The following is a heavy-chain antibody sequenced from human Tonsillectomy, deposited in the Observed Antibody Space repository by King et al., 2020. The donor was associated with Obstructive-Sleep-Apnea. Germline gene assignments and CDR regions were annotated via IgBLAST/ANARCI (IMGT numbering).Heavy chain of an antibody. CDR2: ISYDGSNN. Sequence: VQLVESGGGVDQPGKSLRLSCAASGFTFSNYGMHWVRQAPGKGLEWVAVISYDGSNNYYADSVKGRFTISRDNSKNTLYLQMNSLRAEDTAVYYCARGVYSGSYYRTYYFDYWGQGTLVTVSS. D-gene: IGHD1-26*01. V-gene: IGHV3-30*19. CDR1: GFTFSNYG. J-gene: IGHJ4*02. CDR3: ARGVYSGSYYRTYYFDY.